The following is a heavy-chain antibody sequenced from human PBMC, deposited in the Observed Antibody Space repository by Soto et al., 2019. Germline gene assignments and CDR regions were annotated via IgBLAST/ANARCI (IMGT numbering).Heavy chain of an antibody. Sequence: SQTLSLTCTVSGGSISSSSYYWGWIRQPPGKGLEWIGSIYYSGSTYYNPSLKSRVTISVDTSKNQFSLKLSSVTAADTAVYYCARQGWTAVAGTDSWFDPWGQGTLVTVSS. J-gene: IGHJ5*02. V-gene: IGHV4-39*01. CDR2: IYYSGST. CDR3: ARQGWTAVAGTDSWFDP. CDR1: GGSISSSSYY. D-gene: IGHD6-19*01.